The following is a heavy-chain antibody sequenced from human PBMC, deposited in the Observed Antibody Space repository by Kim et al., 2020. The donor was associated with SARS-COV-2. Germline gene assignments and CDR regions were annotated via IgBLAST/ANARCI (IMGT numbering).Heavy chain of an antibody. J-gene: IGHJ4*02. CDR3: AKDPSDYGSGSYYSDY. V-gene: IGHV3-30*02. D-gene: IGHD3-10*01. Sequence: SVKGRFTISRDNSKNTLYLQMNSLRAEDTAVYYCAKDPSDYGSGSYYSDYWGQGTLVTVSS.